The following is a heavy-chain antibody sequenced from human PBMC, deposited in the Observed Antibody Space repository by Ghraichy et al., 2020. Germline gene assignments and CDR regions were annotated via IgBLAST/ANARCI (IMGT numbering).Heavy chain of an antibody. Sequence: ASVKVSCKASGYTFTSYGISWVRQAPGQGLEWMGWISAYNGNTNYAQKLQGRVTMTTDTSTSTAYMELRSLRSDDTAVYYCAREPPMSDFWSGYYFSTRGGHDYWGQGTLVTVSS. CDR2: ISAYNGNT. CDR1: GYTFTSYG. J-gene: IGHJ4*02. CDR3: AREPPMSDFWSGYYFSTRGGHDY. D-gene: IGHD3-3*01. V-gene: IGHV1-18*01.